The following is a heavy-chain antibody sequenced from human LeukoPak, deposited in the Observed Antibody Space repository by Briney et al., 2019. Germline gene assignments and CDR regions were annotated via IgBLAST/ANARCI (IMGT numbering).Heavy chain of an antibody. Sequence: ASVKVSCKASGYTFTNYDINWVRQATGQGLEWMGWMNPNSGNTDYAQKFQGRVTITRNTSISTAYMELSSLRSEDTAVYYCARVHDVVPAAMRVPYDAFDIWGQGTMVTVSS. CDR1: GYTFTNYD. D-gene: IGHD2-2*01. CDR2: MNPNSGNT. V-gene: IGHV1-8*03. J-gene: IGHJ3*02. CDR3: ARVHDVVPAAMRVPYDAFDI.